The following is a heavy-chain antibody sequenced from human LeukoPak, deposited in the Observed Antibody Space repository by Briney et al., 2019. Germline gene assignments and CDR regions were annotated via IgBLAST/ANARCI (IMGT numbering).Heavy chain of an antibody. Sequence: SQTLSLTCAISGDSVSSDSAAWTWIRQSPSGGLEWLGRTYYRSRWYNDYSVSVKSRITFNPDTSKNQFSLQLNSVTPEDTAVYYCARENYATILDYWGQGTLVTVSS. CDR2: TYYRSRWYN. J-gene: IGHJ4*02. D-gene: IGHD5-12*01. CDR1: GDSVSSDSAA. V-gene: IGHV6-1*01. CDR3: ARENYATILDY.